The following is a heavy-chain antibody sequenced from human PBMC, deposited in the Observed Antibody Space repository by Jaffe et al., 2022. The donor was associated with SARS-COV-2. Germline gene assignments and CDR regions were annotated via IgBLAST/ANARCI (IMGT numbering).Heavy chain of an antibody. CDR1: GFTFGDYA. J-gene: IGHJ4*02. Sequence: EVQLVESGGGLVKPGRSLRLSCTASGFTFGDYAMSWFRQAPGKGLEWVGFIRSKAYGGTTEYAASVKGRFTISRDDSKSIAYLQMNSLKTEDTAVYYCTRGSVSEMATTGSFDYWGQGTLVTVSS. CDR3: TRGSVSEMATTGSFDY. V-gene: IGHV3-49*05. D-gene: IGHD5-12*01. CDR2: IRSKAYGGTT.